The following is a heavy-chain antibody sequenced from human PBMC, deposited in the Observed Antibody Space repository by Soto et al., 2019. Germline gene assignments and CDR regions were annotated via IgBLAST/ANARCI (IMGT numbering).Heavy chain of an antibody. D-gene: IGHD3-16*02. CDR1: GFTFSWYG. J-gene: IGHJ4*02. CDR2: ISSDGRTE. V-gene: IGHV3-30*18. CDR3: AKEGGAPATPPSFRCDY. Sequence: QVQLVESGGGAVQAGRSLRLSCATSGFTFSWYGMHWVRQAPGKGLEWVAVISSDGRTEYYADSVKGRFTISRDNSKSTMYLEMDSLGAEDTAVYYCAKEGGAPATPPSFRCDYWGQGILVTVSS.